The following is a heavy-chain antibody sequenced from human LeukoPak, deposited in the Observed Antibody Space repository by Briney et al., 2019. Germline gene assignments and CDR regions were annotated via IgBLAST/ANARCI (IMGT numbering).Heavy chain of an antibody. Sequence: SETLSLTCNVSGVSISSSSYYWGWIRQPPGKGLEWIGSIYSSGSTYYNSSLKSRVTISVDKSKNQFSLKLSFVTAADTAVYYCARVVVVPAATDAFDIWGQGTMVTVSS. J-gene: IGHJ3*02. V-gene: IGHV4-39*07. CDR2: IYSSGST. CDR1: GVSISSSSYY. CDR3: ARVVVVPAATDAFDI. D-gene: IGHD2-2*01.